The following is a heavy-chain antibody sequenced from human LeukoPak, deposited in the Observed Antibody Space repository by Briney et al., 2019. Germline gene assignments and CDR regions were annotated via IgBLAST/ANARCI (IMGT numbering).Heavy chain of an antibody. D-gene: IGHD5-18*01. CDR3: ASSGYSYGLDY. CDR1: GGSISSSSYY. J-gene: IGHJ4*02. V-gene: IGHV4-61*02. CDR2: IYTSGST. Sequence: SETLSLTCTVSGGSISSSSYYWSWIRQPAGKGLEWIGRIYTSGSTNYNPSLKSRVTMSVDTSKNQFSLKLSSVTAADTAVYYCASSGYSYGLDYWGQGTLVTVSS.